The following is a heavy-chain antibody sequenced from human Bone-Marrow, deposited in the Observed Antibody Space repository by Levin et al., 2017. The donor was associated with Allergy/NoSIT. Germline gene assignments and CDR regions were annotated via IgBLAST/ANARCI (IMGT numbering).Heavy chain of an antibody. V-gene: IGHV3-9*01. CDR1: GFTFDDSA. Sequence: LSLTCVASGFTFDDSAMHWVRQRPGKGLEWVSGIFWNSDAIGYAGSVRGRFTISRDNAKNSLYLQMNSLRPEDTALYFCAKDRGHVTAALHYWGQGTLVTVSS. CDR2: IFWNSDAI. J-gene: IGHJ4*02. D-gene: IGHD2-21*02. CDR3: AKDRGHVTAALHY.